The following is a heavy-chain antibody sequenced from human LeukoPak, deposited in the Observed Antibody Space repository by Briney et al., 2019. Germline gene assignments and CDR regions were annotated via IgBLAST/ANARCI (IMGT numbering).Heavy chain of an antibody. V-gene: IGHV3-11*06. Sequence: GGSLRLSCAASGFAFGHYYMSWFRQAPGKGPESVPYISFSSGDTNYGDSVRGRFTISRDNAKNSLYLQMNSLRVEDTAVYYCARGAGELPIDYWGQGTTVTVSS. J-gene: IGHJ4*02. CDR3: ARGAGELPIDY. CDR2: ISFSSGDT. D-gene: IGHD3-10*01. CDR1: GFAFGHYY.